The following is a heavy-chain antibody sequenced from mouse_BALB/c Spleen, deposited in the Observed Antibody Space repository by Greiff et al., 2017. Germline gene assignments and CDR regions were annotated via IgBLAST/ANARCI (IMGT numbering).Heavy chain of an antibody. CDR3: ARHRSNYAMDD. CDR2: INSDGGST. V-gene: IGHV5-2*01. CDR1: EYEFPSHD. Sequence: EVNVVESGGGLVQPGESLKLSCESNEYEFPSHDMSWVRQTPEKRLELVAAINSDGGSTYYTDTMESRIIIDRDNTKKTLYLQVSSLRSEDTALYYSARHRSNYAMDDWGQGTTVTVSS. D-gene: IGHD1-1*01. J-gene: IGHJ4*01.